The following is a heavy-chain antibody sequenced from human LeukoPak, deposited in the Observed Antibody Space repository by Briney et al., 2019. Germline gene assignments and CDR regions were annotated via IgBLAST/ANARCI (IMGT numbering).Heavy chain of an antibody. J-gene: IGHJ6*02. D-gene: IGHD4-4*01. Sequence: GGSLRLSCTASGFTFGDYAMGWVRQAPGKGLEWVGFIRSKAYGGTTEYAASVEGRFTISRDDSKSIAYLQMNSLKTEDTAVYYCTRDLRDDYSKTAYYYYYGMDVWGQGTTVTVSS. CDR3: TRDLRDDYSKTAYYYYYGMDV. CDR1: GFTFGDYA. CDR2: IRSKAYGGTT. V-gene: IGHV3-49*04.